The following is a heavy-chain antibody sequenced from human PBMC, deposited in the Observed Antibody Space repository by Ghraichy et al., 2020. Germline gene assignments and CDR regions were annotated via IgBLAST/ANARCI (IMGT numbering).Heavy chain of an antibody. CDR3: AREYSSSSGRVFDY. Sequence: GGSLRRSCAASGFTFSTYWMHWVRQAPGKGLVWVSRINSDGSSTNYADSVKGRFTISRDNAKHTLYLQMNSLRAEDTAVYYCAREYSSSSGRVFDYWGQGTLVTVSS. V-gene: IGHV3-74*01. J-gene: IGHJ4*02. D-gene: IGHD6-6*01. CDR2: INSDGSST. CDR1: GFTFSTYW.